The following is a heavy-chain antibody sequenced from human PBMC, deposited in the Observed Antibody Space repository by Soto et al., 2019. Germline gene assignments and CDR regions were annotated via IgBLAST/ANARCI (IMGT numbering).Heavy chain of an antibody. Sequence: EVQLVESGGGLVHPGGSLRLSCAASGFTFSSYDMHWIRQAPGAGLQWVSAIGTIGDTHYSDYAGGRCTITRENARNAMYLHMDSLTIWDTAVYYCVRGLLFGASGDYCDNWGQGTRVTVS. V-gene: IGHV3-13*01. D-gene: IGHD3-10*01. J-gene: IGHJ4*02. CDR1: GFTFSSYD. CDR3: VRGLLFGASGDYCDN. CDR2: IGTIGDT.